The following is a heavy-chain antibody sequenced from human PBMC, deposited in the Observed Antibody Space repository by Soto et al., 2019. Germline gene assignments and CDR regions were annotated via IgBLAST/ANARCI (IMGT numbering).Heavy chain of an antibody. CDR3: ARFSQAQGYYYGMDV. CDR2: ISSSGSTI. V-gene: IGHV3-48*03. CDR1: GFTFSSYE. J-gene: IGHJ6*04. Sequence: PGGSLRLSCAASGFTFSSYEMNWVRQAPGKGLEWVSYISSSGSTIYYADSVKGRFTISRDNAKNSLYLQMNSLRAEDTAVYYCARFSQAQGYYYGMDVWGKGTTVTVSS.